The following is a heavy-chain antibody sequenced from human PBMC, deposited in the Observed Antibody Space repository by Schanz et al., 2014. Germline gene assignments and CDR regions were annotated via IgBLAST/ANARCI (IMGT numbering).Heavy chain of an antibody. Sequence: QVQLQESGPGLVKPSETLSLTCAVSGGSISSYYWSWIRQPPGKALEWIGYIYSSGTTHYNPSLNCRLSTSLDTSKKQIPLNLNSVTAADTAVYYCARAAGPVDYWGQGTLVTVSS. D-gene: IGHD6-13*01. V-gene: IGHV4-59*12. CDR2: IYSSGTT. CDR1: GGSISSYY. J-gene: IGHJ4*02. CDR3: ARAAGPVDY.